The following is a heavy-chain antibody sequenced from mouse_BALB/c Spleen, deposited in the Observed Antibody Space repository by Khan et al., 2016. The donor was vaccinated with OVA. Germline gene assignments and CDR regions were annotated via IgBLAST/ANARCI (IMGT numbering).Heavy chain of an antibody. V-gene: IGHV14-1*02. D-gene: IGHD2-1*01. CDR3: ARRGYGNYWFAY. CDR2: IDPENGNT. Sequence: VQLQQSGAELVRPGALVKLSCKASGFNIKDYYILWVKQRPEQGLEWIGWIDPENGNTIYDPKFQAKASITADTSSNTAYLHLSSLTSEDTAVYYWARRGYGNYWFAYWGQGTLVTVSA. CDR1: GFNIKDYY. J-gene: IGHJ3*01.